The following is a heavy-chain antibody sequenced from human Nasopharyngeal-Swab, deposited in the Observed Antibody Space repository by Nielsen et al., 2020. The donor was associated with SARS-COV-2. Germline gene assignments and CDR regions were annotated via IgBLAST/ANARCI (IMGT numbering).Heavy chain of an antibody. CDR3: ARDGLDYDFWSAYFMDV. D-gene: IGHD3-3*01. Sequence: GESLKISCAASGFTFNNYNFNWVRQAQGKGLEWVSSISSSSSYIYYADSVKGRFTISSDNAKNSLYLQMNSLRAEDTAVYYCARDGLDYDFWSAYFMDVWGQGTTVTVSS. CDR1: GFTFNNYN. CDR2: ISSSSSYI. J-gene: IGHJ6*02. V-gene: IGHV3-21*01.